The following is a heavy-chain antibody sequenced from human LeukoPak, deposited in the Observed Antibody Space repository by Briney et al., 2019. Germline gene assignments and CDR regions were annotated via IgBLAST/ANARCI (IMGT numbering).Heavy chain of an antibody. Sequence: GESLKISCKASGYSFTSYWIAWVRQMPGKGLEWMGIIYPGDSDTTYSPSFQGQVTISADKSISTAYLQWSSLKASDSAMYYCGRIPAAGSLKGSFDIWGQGTMVTVSS. V-gene: IGHV5-51*01. CDR2: IYPGDSDT. J-gene: IGHJ3*02. D-gene: IGHD6-13*01. CDR1: GYSFTSYW. CDR3: GRIPAAGSLKGSFDI.